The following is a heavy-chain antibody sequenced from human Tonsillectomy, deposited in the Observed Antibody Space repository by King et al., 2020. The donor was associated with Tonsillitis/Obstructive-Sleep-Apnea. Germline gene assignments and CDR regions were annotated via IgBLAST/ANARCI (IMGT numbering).Heavy chain of an antibody. J-gene: IGHJ4*02. V-gene: IGHV3-9*01. CDR2: ISWNSGSI. Sequence: VQLVESGGGLVQPGRSLRLSCAASGFTFDDYAMHWVRQAPGKGLEWVSGISWNSGSIGYADSVKGRFTISRDNAKNSLYLQMNSLRAEDTALYYCAKVPTIFGGMSDYWGQGTLVTVSS. D-gene: IGHD3-3*01. CDR3: AKVPTIFGGMSDY. CDR1: GFTFDDYA.